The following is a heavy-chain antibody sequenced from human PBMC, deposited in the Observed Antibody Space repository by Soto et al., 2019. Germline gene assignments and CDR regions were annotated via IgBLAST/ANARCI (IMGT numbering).Heavy chain of an antibody. CDR2: ISSEGTEK. CDR1: GFTLSSYS. D-gene: IGHD5-18*01. CDR3: ARMFGYSYGSVNGGMDV. J-gene: IGHJ6*02. Sequence: QVQLVESGGGVAQPGRSLRLFCAASGFTLSSYSLHWVRQSPGKGLEWVAAISSEGTEKHYADSVMGLFTISRDNSKNPLSLQLNSLRTEDTAVYYCARMFGYSYGSVNGGMDVWGQGTTVTVSS. V-gene: IGHV3-30*04.